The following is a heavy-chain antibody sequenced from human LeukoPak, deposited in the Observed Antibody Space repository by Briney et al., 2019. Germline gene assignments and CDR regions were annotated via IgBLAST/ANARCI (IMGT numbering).Heavy chain of an antibody. Sequence: PSETLSLTCTVPGGSISSYYWSWIRQPPGKGQQWIGDIYYSGSTNYNPSLKSRVTISVATSKNQFSLKLSSVTAADTAVYYCCMKGYCSGGSCYDYWGQGTLVTVSS. CDR2: IYYSGST. J-gene: IGHJ4*02. D-gene: IGHD2-15*01. CDR3: CMKGYCSGGSCYDY. CDR1: GGSISSYY. V-gene: IGHV4-59*01.